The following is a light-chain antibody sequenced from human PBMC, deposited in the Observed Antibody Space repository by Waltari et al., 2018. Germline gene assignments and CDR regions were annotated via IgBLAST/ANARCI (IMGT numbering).Light chain of an antibody. CDR1: NIGSKS. J-gene: IGLJ2*01. CDR3: QVWDSTNVHVV. Sequence: SYELTQPPSVSVAPGQTARLACGGNNIGSKSVHWYQQRPGQAPVLVVYDDDDRPSGIPERFSGSNSGNTATLTISRVEAGDEADFYCQVWDSTNVHVVFGGGTKLTVL. CDR2: DDD. V-gene: IGLV3-21*02.